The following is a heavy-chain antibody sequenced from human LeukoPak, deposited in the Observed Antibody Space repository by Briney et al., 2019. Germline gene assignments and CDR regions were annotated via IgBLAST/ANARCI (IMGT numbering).Heavy chain of an antibody. J-gene: IGHJ4*02. D-gene: IGHD3-16*02. CDR1: GFTFSSYW. CDR2: INSDGSST. CDR3: ARAGFTGELSY. Sequence: GGSLGLSCAASGFTFSSYWMHWVRQAPGKGLVWVSRINSDGSSTSYADSVKGRFTISRDNAKNTLYLQMNSLRAEDTAVYYCARAGFTGELSYWGQGTLVTVSS. V-gene: IGHV3-74*01.